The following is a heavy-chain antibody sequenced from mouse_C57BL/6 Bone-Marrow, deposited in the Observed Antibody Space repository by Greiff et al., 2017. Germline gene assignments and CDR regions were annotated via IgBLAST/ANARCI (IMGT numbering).Heavy chain of an antibody. Sequence: QVQLQQPGAELVKPGASVKLSCKASGYTFTSYWMHWVKQRPGQGLEWIGMIHPNSGSTNYNEKFKSKATLTVDKSSSTAYMQLSSRTSEDSAVYYCARYRYYGNYWFAYWGQGTLVTVSA. CDR2: IHPNSGST. V-gene: IGHV1-64*01. J-gene: IGHJ3*01. D-gene: IGHD2-1*01. CDR1: GYTFTSYW. CDR3: ARYRYYGNYWFAY.